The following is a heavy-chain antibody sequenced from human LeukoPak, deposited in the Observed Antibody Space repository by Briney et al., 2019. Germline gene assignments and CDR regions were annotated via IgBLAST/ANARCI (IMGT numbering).Heavy chain of an antibody. Sequence: ASVKVSCKASGYTFTSYDINWVRQATGPGLEWVGWMYPNSGNTGYAQKFQGRVTMTRNTSISTAYMELGSLRSEDTAVYYCASVAYCSSTSCPWGDYYYYGMDVWGQGTTVTVSS. CDR3: ASVAYCSSTSCPWGDYYYYGMDV. CDR2: MYPNSGNT. CDR1: GYTFTSYD. V-gene: IGHV1-8*01. J-gene: IGHJ6*02. D-gene: IGHD2-2*01.